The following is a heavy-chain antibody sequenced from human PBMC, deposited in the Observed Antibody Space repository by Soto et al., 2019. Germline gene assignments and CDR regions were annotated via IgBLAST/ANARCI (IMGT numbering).Heavy chain of an antibody. Sequence: GESLKISCKGSGYSFTSYWISWVRQMPGKGLEWMGRIDPSDSYTNYSPSFQGHVTISADKSISTAYLQWGSLKASDTAMYYCVRVVTDFWSGVAYWGQGTLVTVSA. D-gene: IGHD3-3*01. V-gene: IGHV5-10-1*01. CDR3: VRVVTDFWSGVAY. CDR2: IDPSDSYT. J-gene: IGHJ4*02. CDR1: GYSFTSYW.